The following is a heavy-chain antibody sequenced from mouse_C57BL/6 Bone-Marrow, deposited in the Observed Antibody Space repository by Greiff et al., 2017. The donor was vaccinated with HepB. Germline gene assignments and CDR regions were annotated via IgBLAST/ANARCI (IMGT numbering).Heavy chain of an antibody. V-gene: IGHV14-2*01. CDR3: ARTDYSNYYFDY. CDR2: IDPEDGET. CDR1: GFNIKDYY. D-gene: IGHD2-5*01. J-gene: IGHJ2*01. Sequence: VQLQQSGAELVKPGASVKLSCTASGFNIKDYYMHWVKQRTEQGLEWIGRIDPEDGETKSAPKFQGKATIRADTSSNTAYLQLSSLTSEDTAVYYCARTDYSNYYFDYWGQGTTLTVSS.